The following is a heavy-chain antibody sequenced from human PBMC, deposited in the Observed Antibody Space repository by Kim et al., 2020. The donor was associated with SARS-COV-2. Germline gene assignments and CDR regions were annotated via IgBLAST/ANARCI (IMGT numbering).Heavy chain of an antibody. CDR2: IYYSGST. D-gene: IGHD3-3*01. V-gene: IGHV4-39*01. Sequence: SETLSLTCTVSGGSISSSSYYWGWIRQPPGKGLEWIGSIYYSGSTYYNPSLKSRVTISVDTSKNQFSLKLSSVTAADTAVYYCARRGYDSFDGGYFDYWGQGTLVTVSS. CDR1: GGSISSSSYY. CDR3: ARRGYDSFDGGYFDY. J-gene: IGHJ4*02.